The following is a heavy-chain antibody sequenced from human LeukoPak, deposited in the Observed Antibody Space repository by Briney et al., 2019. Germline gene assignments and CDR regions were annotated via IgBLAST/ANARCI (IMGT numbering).Heavy chain of an antibody. D-gene: IGHD1-26*01. J-gene: IGHJ4*02. CDR1: GGSFSGYY. V-gene: IGHV4-34*01. CDR2: INHSGST. Sequence: KASETLSLTCAVYGGSFSGYYWSWIRQPPGKGLEWIGEINHSGSTNYNPSLKSRVTISVDTSKNQFSLKLSSVTAADTAVYYCARDLIQSGSYFEAVYWGQGTLVTVSS. CDR3: ARDLIQSGSYFEAVY.